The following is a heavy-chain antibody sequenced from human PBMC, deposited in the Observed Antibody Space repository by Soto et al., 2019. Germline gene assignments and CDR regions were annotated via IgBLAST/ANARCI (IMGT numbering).Heavy chain of an antibody. CDR3: ARTHSSSWSYFDY. V-gene: IGHV3-7*05. Sequence: GGSLRLSCAASGFTFSSYWMSWVRQAPGKGLEWVANIKQDGREKYYVDSVKGRFTISRDNAKNSLYLQMNSLRAEDTAVYYCARTHSSSWSYFDYWGQGTLVTVSS. J-gene: IGHJ4*02. CDR1: GFTFSSYW. D-gene: IGHD6-13*01. CDR2: IKQDGREK.